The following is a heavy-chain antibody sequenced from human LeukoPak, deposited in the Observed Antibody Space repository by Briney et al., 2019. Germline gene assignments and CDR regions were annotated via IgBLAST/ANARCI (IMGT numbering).Heavy chain of an antibody. CDR2: IYYSGST. V-gene: IGHV4-39*01. J-gene: IGHJ3*02. CDR3: ARLGLTTVVTRGAFDI. D-gene: IGHD4-23*01. CDR1: GGSISSSSYY. Sequence: SETLSLTCTVSGGSISSSSYYWGWIRQPPGKGLEWIGSIYYSGSTYYNPSLKSRVTISVDTSKNQFSLKLSSVTAADTAVYYCARLGLTTVVTRGAFDIWGQGTMVTVSS.